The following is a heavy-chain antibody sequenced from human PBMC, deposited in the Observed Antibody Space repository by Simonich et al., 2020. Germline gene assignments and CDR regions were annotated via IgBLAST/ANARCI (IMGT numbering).Heavy chain of an antibody. CDR2: ISSSGSTI. D-gene: IGHD6-6*01. Sequence: EVQLVESGGGLVQPGGSLRLSCAASGFTFSSYEMNWVRQAQGKGLEWVSYISSSGSTIYYANSVKGRFTISGDNAKNSLYLQMNSRRAEDTAVYYCARDFRLQLVEIGTYYYYGMDVWGQGTTVTVSS. J-gene: IGHJ6*02. CDR1: GFTFSSYE. V-gene: IGHV3-48*03. CDR3: ARDFRLQLVEIGTYYYYGMDV.